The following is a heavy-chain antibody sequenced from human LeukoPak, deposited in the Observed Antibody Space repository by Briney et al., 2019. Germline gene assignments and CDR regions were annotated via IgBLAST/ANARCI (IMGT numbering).Heavy chain of an antibody. CDR1: GFTFSSYA. CDR2: ISYDGSNK. J-gene: IGHJ6*02. CDR3: ASGAWYYDFWSGLDV. Sequence: GRSLRLSCAASGFTFSSYAMHWVRQAPGKGVEWVAVISYDGSNKYYADSVKGRFTISRDNSKNTLYLQMNSLRAEDTAVYYCASGAWYYDFWSGLDVWGQGTTVTVSS. V-gene: IGHV3-30-3*01. D-gene: IGHD3-3*01.